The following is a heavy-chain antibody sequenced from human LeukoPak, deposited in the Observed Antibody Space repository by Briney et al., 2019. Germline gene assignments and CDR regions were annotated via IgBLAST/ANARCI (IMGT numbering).Heavy chain of an antibody. Sequence: PGGSLRLSCAASGFTFSSYGMIWVRQAPGRGLEWVSSISGSGDSTYYADSVKGRFTISRDNSKNTLYLQMNSLRAEDTAVYYCAKDAEGNVLDWGQGTLVTVSS. CDR1: GFTFSSYG. V-gene: IGHV3-23*01. J-gene: IGHJ4*02. D-gene: IGHD4-23*01. CDR2: ISGSGDST. CDR3: AKDAEGNVLD.